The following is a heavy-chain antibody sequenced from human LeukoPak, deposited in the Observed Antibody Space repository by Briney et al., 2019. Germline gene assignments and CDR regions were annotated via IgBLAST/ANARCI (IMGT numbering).Heavy chain of an antibody. CDR3: AHAPTRHWKGGVYH. V-gene: IGHV2-5*02. CDR1: GFSLSTSGVG. D-gene: IGHD2-8*02. Sequence: SGPTLVKPTQTLTLTCTFSGFSLSTSGVGVGWNRQHPGKALEWLALIYWDDDKRYSPSLKSRLTITQDTSKNQVVLTMTNMDPVDTATYYCAHAPTRHWKGGVYHWGQGTLVTVSS. CDR2: IYWDDDK. J-gene: IGHJ5*02.